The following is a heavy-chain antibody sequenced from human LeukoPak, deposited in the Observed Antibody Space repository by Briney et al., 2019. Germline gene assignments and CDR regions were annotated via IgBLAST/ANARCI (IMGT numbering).Heavy chain of an antibody. Sequence: GGSLRLSCAASGFTFSSYAMSWVRQAPGKGLEWVSAISGSGGSTYYADSVKGRFTISRDNSKNTLYLQMNSLRAEDTAVYYCAGPYCSGGSCYSQVALWGQGTLVTVSS. CDR2: ISGSGGST. D-gene: IGHD2-15*01. V-gene: IGHV3-23*01. J-gene: IGHJ4*02. CDR3: AGPYCSGGSCYSQVAL. CDR1: GFTFSSYA.